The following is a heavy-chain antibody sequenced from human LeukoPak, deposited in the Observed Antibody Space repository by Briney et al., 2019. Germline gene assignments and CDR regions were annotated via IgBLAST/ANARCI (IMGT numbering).Heavy chain of an antibody. J-gene: IGHJ4*02. CDR3: ARERLRLGELSYDY. CDR1: GYTFTGYY. V-gene: IGHV1-2*02. D-gene: IGHD3-16*02. Sequence: ASVKVSCKASGYTFTGYYMHWVRQAPGQGLEWMGWINPNSGGTNYAQKFQGRVTMTRDTSISTAYMELSRLRSDDTAVYYCARERLRLGELSYDYWGQGTLVTVSS. CDR2: INPNSGGT.